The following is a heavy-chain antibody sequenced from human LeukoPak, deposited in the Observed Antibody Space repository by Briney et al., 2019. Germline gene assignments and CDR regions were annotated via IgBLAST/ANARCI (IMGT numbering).Heavy chain of an antibody. CDR3: ARDVSYTSGNFDY. V-gene: IGHV3-7*01. D-gene: IGHD6-19*01. CDR1: GFTFRTYW. Sequence: GGSLRLSCAASGFTFRTYWMSWVRQAPGKGLEWVANIKEDGSEKYYVDSVKGRFTISRDNAKNSVFLQMNSLRIEDTAVYYCARDVSYTSGNFDYWGQGTLVTVSS. J-gene: IGHJ4*02. CDR2: IKEDGSEK.